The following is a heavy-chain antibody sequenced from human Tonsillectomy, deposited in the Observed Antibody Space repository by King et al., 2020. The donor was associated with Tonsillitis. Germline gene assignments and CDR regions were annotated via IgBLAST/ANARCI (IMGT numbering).Heavy chain of an antibody. CDR3: AKERDSSGWCMSY. CDR1: GFTFDDYA. Sequence: VQLVESGGGLVQPGRSLRLSCAASGFTFDDYAMHWVRQAPGKGLEWVSGISWNSGIIDYADSVKGRFTISRDNAKNSLYLQMNSLRAEDTALYYCAKERDSSGWCMSYWGQGTLVTVSS. V-gene: IGHV3-9*01. CDR2: ISWNSGII. D-gene: IGHD6-19*01. J-gene: IGHJ4*02.